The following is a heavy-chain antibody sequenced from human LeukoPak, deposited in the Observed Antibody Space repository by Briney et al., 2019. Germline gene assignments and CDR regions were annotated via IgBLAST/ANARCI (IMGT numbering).Heavy chain of an antibody. V-gene: IGHV1-8*01. CDR1: GYTLTELS. Sequence: ASVKVSCKVSGYTLTELSMHWVRQAPGKGLEWMGWMSPKSGNTGYAQNFQGRVTMTRDTSISTAYMELSSLRSEDTAVYYCVGGAPNWGFDYWGQGTLVTVSS. D-gene: IGHD7-27*01. CDR2: MSPKSGNT. CDR3: VGGAPNWGFDY. J-gene: IGHJ4*02.